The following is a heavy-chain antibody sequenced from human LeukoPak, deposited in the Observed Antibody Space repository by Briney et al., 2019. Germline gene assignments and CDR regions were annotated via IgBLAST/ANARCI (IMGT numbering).Heavy chain of an antibody. D-gene: IGHD6-13*01. V-gene: IGHV4-61*01. CDR1: GGSISSSSYY. CDR3: ARDHSSSWYRYFDY. J-gene: IGHJ4*02. Sequence: SETLSLTCTVSGGSISSSSYYWSWIRQPPGKGLEWIGYIYYSGSTNYNPSLKSRVTISVDTSKNQFSLKLSSVTAADTAVYYCARDHSSSWYRYFDYWGQGTLVTVSS. CDR2: IYYSGST.